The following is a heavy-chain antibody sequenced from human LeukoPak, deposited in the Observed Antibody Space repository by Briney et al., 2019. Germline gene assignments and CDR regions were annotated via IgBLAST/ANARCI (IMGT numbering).Heavy chain of an antibody. J-gene: IGHJ6*03. V-gene: IGHV3-9*01. Sequence: GGSLRLSCAASGFTFDDYAMHWVRQAPGKGLEWVSGISWNSGTIGYAGSVQGRFTISRDNAKNTLYLQMNSLRAEDTALYYCARVARGDYYYYYMDVWGKGTTVTVSS. D-gene: IGHD3-10*01. CDR1: GFTFDDYA. CDR3: ARVARGDYYYYYMDV. CDR2: ISWNSGTI.